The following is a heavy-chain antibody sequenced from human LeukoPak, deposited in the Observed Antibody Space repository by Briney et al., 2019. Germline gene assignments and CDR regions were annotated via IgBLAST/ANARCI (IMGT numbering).Heavy chain of an antibody. CDR2: IRYDGSNK. CDR3: AKDRGSSSYYYYYYYVDV. J-gene: IGHJ6*03. D-gene: IGHD6-6*01. Sequence: GGSLRLSCAASGFTFSSYGMHWVRQAPGKGLEWVAFIRYDGSNKYYADSVKGRFTIARDNSKNTLYLQMNSLRAEDTAVYYCAKDRGSSSYYYYYYYVDVWGKGTTVTVSS. CDR1: GFTFSSYG. V-gene: IGHV3-30*02.